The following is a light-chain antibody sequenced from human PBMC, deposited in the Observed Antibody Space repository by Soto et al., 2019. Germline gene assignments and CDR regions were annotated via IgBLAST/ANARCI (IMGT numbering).Light chain of an antibody. V-gene: IGKV3D-20*02. CDR2: GAS. CDR3: QQRSDWPLT. CDR1: QSVSSSY. J-gene: IGKJ4*01. Sequence: EIVLTQSPGTLSLSPGERATLSFRASQSVSSSYLAWYQQKPGQAPRLLIYGASNRATGIPDRFSGSGSGTDFTLTISRLEPEDFALYYCQQRSDWPLTFGGGTKVDI.